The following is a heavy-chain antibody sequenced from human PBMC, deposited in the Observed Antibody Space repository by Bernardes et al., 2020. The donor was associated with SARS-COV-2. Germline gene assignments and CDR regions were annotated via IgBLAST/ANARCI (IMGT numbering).Heavy chain of an antibody. CDR1: GFTFSSYA. D-gene: IGHD3-10*01. CDR3: AKDLLPSYGSGSSSN. J-gene: IGHJ4*02. CDR2: ISGSGGST. V-gene: IGHV3-23*01. Sequence: GGSLRLSCAASGFTFSSYAMSWVRQAPGKGLEWVSAISGSGGSTYYADSVKGRFTISRDNSKNTLYLQMNSLRAEDTAVYYCAKDLLPSYGSGSSSNWGQGTLVTVSS.